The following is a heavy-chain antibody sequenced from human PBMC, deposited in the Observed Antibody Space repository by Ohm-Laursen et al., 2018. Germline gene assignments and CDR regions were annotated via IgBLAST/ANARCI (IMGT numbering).Heavy chain of an antibody. Sequence: QTLSLTCAVSGDSVSSINSAWNWIRQSPSGGLEWLGRTYYGSKWYSDYAVSVKSRITITADTSKNQFSLQLNSLTPEDTAMYFCARNRQGYIDYWGQGTLVTVSS. CDR2: TYYGSKWYS. J-gene: IGHJ4*02. CDR1: GDSVSSINSA. CDR3: ARNRQGYIDY. V-gene: IGHV6-1*01.